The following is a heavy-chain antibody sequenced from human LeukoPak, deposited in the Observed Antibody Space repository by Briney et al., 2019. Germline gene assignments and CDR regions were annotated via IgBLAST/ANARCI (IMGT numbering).Heavy chain of an antibody. J-gene: IGHJ6*02. D-gene: IGHD4-17*01. CDR3: ALQRYGDDSNMDV. CDR1: EFTSSSYW. Sequence: GGSLRLSRAPSEFTSSSYWMHWVRQAPGKGLMWVSYINSDGSITKYADSVKGRFTSSRDNAKNTLYLQMNSLRAEDTAVYYCALQRYGDDSNMDVWGQGTTVTVS. V-gene: IGHV3-74*03. CDR2: INSDGSIT.